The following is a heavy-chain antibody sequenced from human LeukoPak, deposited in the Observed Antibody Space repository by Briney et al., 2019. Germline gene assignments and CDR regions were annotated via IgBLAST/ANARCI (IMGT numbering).Heavy chain of an antibody. J-gene: IGHJ4*02. V-gene: IGHV3-15*01. CDR3: TTDLGTYYHGSQRLIPIDY. Sequence: GGSLRLSCVDSGFTFTNAWMSWVRQAPGKGLEWIGRIKSKTDGETTNCAEPVRGRFTISRDDSKSAVYLQMNSLKIEDTAVYYCTTDLGTYYHGSQRLIPIDYWGQGTLVTVSS. CDR1: GFTFTNAW. D-gene: IGHD3-10*01. CDR2: IKSKTDGETT.